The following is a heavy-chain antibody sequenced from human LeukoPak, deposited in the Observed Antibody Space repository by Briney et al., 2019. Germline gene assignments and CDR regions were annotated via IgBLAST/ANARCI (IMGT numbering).Heavy chain of an antibody. CDR2: IYYSGST. CDR1: GGSISSGGYY. Sequence: SETLSLTCTVSGGSISSGGYYWSWIRQHPGKGLEWIGYIYYSGSTYYNPSLKSRVTISVDTSKNQFSLKLSSVTAADTAVYYCARFIYDSSGYYPDVGLDYWGQGTLVTVSS. J-gene: IGHJ4*02. D-gene: IGHD3-22*01. V-gene: IGHV4-31*03. CDR3: ARFIYDSSGYYPDVGLDY.